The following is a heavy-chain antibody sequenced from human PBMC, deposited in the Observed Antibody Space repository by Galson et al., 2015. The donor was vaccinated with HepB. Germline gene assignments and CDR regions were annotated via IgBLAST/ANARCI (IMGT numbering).Heavy chain of an antibody. CDR1: GFTFSSYE. V-gene: IGHV3-48*03. Sequence: SLRLSCAASGFTFSSYEMNWVRQAPGKGLEWVSYISSSGSTIYYADSVKGRFTISRDNAKNSLYLQMNSLRAEDTAVYYCASSPQWLAYGTASYWGQGTLVTVSS. CDR3: ASSPQWLAYGTASY. D-gene: IGHD6-19*01. CDR2: ISSSGSTI. J-gene: IGHJ4*02.